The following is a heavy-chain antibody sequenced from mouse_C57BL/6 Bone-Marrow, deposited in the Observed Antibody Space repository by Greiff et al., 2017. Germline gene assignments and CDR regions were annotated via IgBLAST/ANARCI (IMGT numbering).Heavy chain of an antibody. CDR3: ARDSSVYAWCAY. Sequence: QVQLLQPGAELVKPGASVKVSCTASGFTFTSYWMHWVKQRPGQGLEWIGRIHPSDSDTNYNQKFNGKATLTVDKSSSTAYMQLSSLTSEDSAVYYCARDSSVYAWCAYWGQGTLVTVSA. J-gene: IGHJ3*01. D-gene: IGHD3-2*02. CDR1: GFTFTSYW. CDR2: IHPSDSDT. V-gene: IGHV1-74*01.